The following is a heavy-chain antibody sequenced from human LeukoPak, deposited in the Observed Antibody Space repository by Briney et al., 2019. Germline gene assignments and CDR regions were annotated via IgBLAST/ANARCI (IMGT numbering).Heavy chain of an antibody. CDR2: IYYSVST. J-gene: IGHJ4*02. CDR3: ARGNAARPLYYFDY. CDR1: GGSITMDN. Sequence: SETLSLTCTLSGGSITMDNWSSIPQPPGKRRESSWDIYYSVSTNNNPPPKRLVTTPEDTPKTQFSLKRSSVTAAATAVYYCARGNAARPLYYFDYWGQGTLVTVSS. D-gene: IGHD6-6*01. V-gene: IGHV4-59*01.